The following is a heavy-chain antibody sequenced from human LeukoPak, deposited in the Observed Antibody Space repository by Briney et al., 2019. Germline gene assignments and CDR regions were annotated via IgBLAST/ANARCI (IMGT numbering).Heavy chain of an antibody. Sequence: GGSLRLSCAASGFPFSIFWLSWVRQAPGKGLEWVANINPDRGEKYYVDSVKGRFTISRDNANNSLYLQMNSLRAEDTAVYFCARDNVRDPEYWGQGTLVTVSS. D-gene: IGHD2-8*01. V-gene: IGHV3-7*01. CDR3: ARDNVRDPEY. J-gene: IGHJ4*02. CDR2: INPDRGEK. CDR1: GFPFSIFW.